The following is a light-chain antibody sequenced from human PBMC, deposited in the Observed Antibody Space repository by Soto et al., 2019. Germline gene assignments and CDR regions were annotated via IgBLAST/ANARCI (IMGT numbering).Light chain of an antibody. CDR1: QTINNW. J-gene: IGKJ2*03. CDR3: QQYSSYSVYS. CDR2: KTS. V-gene: IGKV1-5*03. Sequence: DIQMTQSPSTLPASVGDRVTITCRASQTINNWLAWYQQKPGEAPKLLIYKTSTLQSGVPSRFSGSGSGTEFALTISCLQPDDFATYYCQQYSSYSVYSFGQGTKVGIK.